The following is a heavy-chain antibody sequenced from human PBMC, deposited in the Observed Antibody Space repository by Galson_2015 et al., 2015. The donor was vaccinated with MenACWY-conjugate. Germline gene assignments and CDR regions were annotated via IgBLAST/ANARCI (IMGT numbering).Heavy chain of an antibody. CDR2: ISGSGDST. D-gene: IGHD3-10*01. V-gene: IGHV3-23*01. J-gene: IGHJ4*02. Sequence: AISGSGDSTYYADSVKGRFTISRGNSKNTLYLLMISLGAEDTAVYYCAQDRALYYFGSGSSIFDYWGQGTLVTVSS. CDR3: AQDRALYYFGSGSSIFDY.